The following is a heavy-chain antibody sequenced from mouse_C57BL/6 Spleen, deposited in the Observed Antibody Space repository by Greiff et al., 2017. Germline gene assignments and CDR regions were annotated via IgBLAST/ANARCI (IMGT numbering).Heavy chain of an antibody. CDR2: IYPSDSET. Sequence: QVQLQQPGAELVRPGSSVKLSCKASGYTFTSYWMAWVKQRPGQGLEWIGNIYPSDSETHYNQKFKDKATLTVNKSSSTAYMQLSSLTSEDSAVYYCARRWYYGSSYVSAMDYWGQGTSVTVSS. J-gene: IGHJ4*01. D-gene: IGHD1-1*01. V-gene: IGHV1-61*01. CDR3: ARRWYYGSSYVSAMDY. CDR1: GYTFTSYW.